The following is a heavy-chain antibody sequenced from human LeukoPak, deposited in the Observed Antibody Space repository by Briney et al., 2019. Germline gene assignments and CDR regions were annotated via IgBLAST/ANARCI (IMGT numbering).Heavy chain of an antibody. CDR1: GYSFTSYW. J-gene: IGHJ4*02. CDR2: IYPGDSDT. Sequence: GESLQISCKGSGYSFTSYWIGWVRQMPGKGLEWMGIIYPGDSDTRYSPSFQGQVTISADKSISTAYLQWSSLKASDAAMYYCARPYSNSWPPSFNYWGQGTLVTVSS. CDR3: ARPYSNSWPPSFNY. V-gene: IGHV5-51*01. D-gene: IGHD6-13*01.